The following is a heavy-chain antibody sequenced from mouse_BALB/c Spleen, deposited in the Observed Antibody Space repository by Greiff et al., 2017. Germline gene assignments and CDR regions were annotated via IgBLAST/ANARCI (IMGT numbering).Heavy chain of an antibody. J-gene: IGHJ3*01. Sequence: VKLEESGPGLVAPSQSLSITCTVSGFSLTSYGVHWVRQPPGKGLEWLGVIWAGGSTNYNSALMSRLSISKDNSKSQVFLKMNSLQTDDTAMYYCARDRDGSSPFAYWGQGTLVTVSA. V-gene: IGHV2-9*02. CDR1: GFSLTSYG. CDR3: ARDRDGSSPFAY. CDR2: IWAGGST. D-gene: IGHD1-1*01.